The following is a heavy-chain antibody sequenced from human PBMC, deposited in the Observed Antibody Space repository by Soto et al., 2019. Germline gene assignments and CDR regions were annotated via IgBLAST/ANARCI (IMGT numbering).Heavy chain of an antibody. Sequence: ASVKVSCKASGGTFSSYTISWVRQAPGQGLEWMGRIIPILGIANYAQKFQGRVTITADKSTSTAYMELSSLRSEDTAVYYCARALGYCSGGSCYSVEYYYGMDVWGQGTTVTVSS. J-gene: IGHJ6*02. CDR3: ARALGYCSGGSCYSVEYYYGMDV. CDR1: GGTFSSYT. D-gene: IGHD2-15*01. V-gene: IGHV1-69*02. CDR2: IIPILGIA.